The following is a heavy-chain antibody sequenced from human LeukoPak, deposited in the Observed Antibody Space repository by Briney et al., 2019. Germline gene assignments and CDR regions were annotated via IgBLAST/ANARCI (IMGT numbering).Heavy chain of an antibody. V-gene: IGHV1-2*02. J-gene: IGHJ4*02. CDR2: INPNSGGT. CDR3: ARDDSSGYYYY. CDR1: GYTFTSYD. Sequence: ASVKVSCKASGYTFTSYDINWVRQATGQGLEWMGWINPNSGGTNYAQKFQGRVTMTRDTSISTAYMELSRLRSDDTAVYYCARDDSSGYYYYWGQGTLVTVSS. D-gene: IGHD3-22*01.